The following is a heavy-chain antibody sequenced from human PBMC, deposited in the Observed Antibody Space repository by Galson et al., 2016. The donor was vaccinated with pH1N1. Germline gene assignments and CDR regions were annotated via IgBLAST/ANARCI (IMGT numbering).Heavy chain of an antibody. CDR2: IYRGGST. D-gene: IGHD2-15*01. CDR1: GFSVGNNY. J-gene: IGHJ4*02. CDR3: AFPPCSGGGCYYDH. V-gene: IGHV3-53*01. Sequence: SLRLSCAASGFSVGNNYMSWARQAPGKGLEGVSVIYRGGSTQYADSVKGRFTISRDNAKNTLYLQLNSLRAEDTAVYYCAFPPCSGGGCYYDHWGQGTLVTVSS.